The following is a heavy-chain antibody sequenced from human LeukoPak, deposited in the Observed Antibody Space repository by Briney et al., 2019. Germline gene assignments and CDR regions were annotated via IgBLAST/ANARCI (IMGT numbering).Heavy chain of an antibody. Sequence: GESLKISCKGSGYSFTSYWTGWVRQMPGKGLEWMGIIYPGDSDTRYSPSFQGQVTISADKSISTAYLRWSSLKASDTAMYYCARMYYDFWSGYYPFDYWGQGTLVTVSS. V-gene: IGHV5-51*01. CDR3: ARMYYDFWSGYYPFDY. CDR2: IYPGDSDT. J-gene: IGHJ4*02. D-gene: IGHD3-3*01. CDR1: GYSFTSYW.